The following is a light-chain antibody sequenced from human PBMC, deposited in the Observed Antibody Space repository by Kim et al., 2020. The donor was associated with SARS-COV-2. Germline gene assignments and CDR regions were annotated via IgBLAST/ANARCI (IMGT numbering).Light chain of an antibody. J-gene: IGKJ1*01. Sequence: DIQMTQSPSTLSASVGDRFTITCRASQSISSRLAWYQQKPGKAPKLLIYDASSLQSGVPSRFAGSGSGTEFTLTISSLQPDDFATYYCQQYKSYRTFGQGTKVDIK. CDR1: QSISSR. CDR2: DAS. V-gene: IGKV1-5*01. CDR3: QQYKSYRT.